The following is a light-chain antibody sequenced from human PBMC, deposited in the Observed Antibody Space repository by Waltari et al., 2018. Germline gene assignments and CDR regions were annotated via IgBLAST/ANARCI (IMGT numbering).Light chain of an antibody. J-gene: IGKJ4*01. CDR1: QSVSSNF. CDR2: GAS. Sequence: EIVLTQSPGTLSLSPGDRATLSCRASQSVSSNFLARYQQKPGQAPRLLIYGASSRATGIPDKFSGSGSGTDFTLTINRLEPEDFAVYYCQQYGRSPLTFGGGTKVEIK. V-gene: IGKV3-20*01. CDR3: QQYGRSPLT.